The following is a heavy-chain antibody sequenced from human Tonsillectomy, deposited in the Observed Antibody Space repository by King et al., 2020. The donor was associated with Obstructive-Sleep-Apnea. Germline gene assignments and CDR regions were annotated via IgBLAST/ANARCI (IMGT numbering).Heavy chain of an antibody. CDR2: IKQDGSGK. J-gene: IGHJ6*02. V-gene: IGHV3-7*03. CDR1: GFTFSSYW. Sequence: VQLVESGGGLVQPGGALRLSCAASGFTFSSYWMSLVRQAPGKGLEGVANIKQDGSGKYYVDSVKGRFTISRDNAKNSLYLQMNSLRAEDTAVYYCARDNYYYGMDVWGQGTTVTVSS. CDR3: ARDNYYYGMDV.